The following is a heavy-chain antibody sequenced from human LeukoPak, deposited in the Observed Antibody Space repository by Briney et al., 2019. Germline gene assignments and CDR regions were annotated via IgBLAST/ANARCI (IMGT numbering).Heavy chain of an antibody. V-gene: IGHV3-23*01. CDR1: GFTISNYG. CDR3: ARDSPLCTY. D-gene: IGHD2-8*01. Sequence: PGGSLRLSCTASGFTISNYGMNWVRQAPGKGLEWVSSISGGADSTYYADSVKGRSTISRDSSKNTLFLQMDSLRAEDTAIYYCARDSPLCTYWGQGTLVTVSS. CDR2: ISGGADST. J-gene: IGHJ4*02.